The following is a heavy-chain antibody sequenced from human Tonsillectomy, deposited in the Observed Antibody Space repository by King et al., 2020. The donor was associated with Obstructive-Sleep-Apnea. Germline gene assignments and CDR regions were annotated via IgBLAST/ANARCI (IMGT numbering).Heavy chain of an antibody. CDR2: ISYDGSNK. Sequence: VQLAESGGGVVQPGRSLRLSCAASGFTFSSYAMHWVRQAPGKGLEWVAVISYDGSNKYYADSVKGRFTISRDNSKNTLYLQMNSLRAEDTAVYYCARGETYYYDSRGSSHAHYYGMDVWGQGTTVTVSS. J-gene: IGHJ6*02. D-gene: IGHD3-22*01. CDR1: GFTFSSYA. CDR3: ARGETYYYDSRGSSHAHYYGMDV. V-gene: IGHV3-30*04.